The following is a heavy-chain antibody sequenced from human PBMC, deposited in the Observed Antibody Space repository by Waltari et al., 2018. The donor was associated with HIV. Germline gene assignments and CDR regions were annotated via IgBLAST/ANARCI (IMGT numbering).Heavy chain of an antibody. Sequence: EVQLVESGGGLVTPGGSLRLSCAASGFTFSRSSMIWVRKAPGKGLEWVSYISSSSSTIYYADSVKGRFTISRDNAKNSLYLQMNSLRAEDTAVYYCARDDYGMDVWGQGTTVTVSS. V-gene: IGHV3-48*04. CDR2: ISSSSSTI. J-gene: IGHJ6*02. CDR1: GFTFSRSS. CDR3: ARDDYGMDV.